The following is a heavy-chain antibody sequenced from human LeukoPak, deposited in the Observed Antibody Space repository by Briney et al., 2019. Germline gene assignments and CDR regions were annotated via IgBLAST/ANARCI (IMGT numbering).Heavy chain of an antibody. CDR1: GGPISSYY. Sequence: SSTLSFTCTGSGGPISSYYWSWIRQPPAKGLQWIWSVYYSGSTNYNPSLKSRVTISVDTSKNQFSLKLSSVTAADTAVYYCASVVFQGSGGIENYFDYWGRGTLVTVSS. V-gene: IGHV4-59*01. J-gene: IGHJ4*02. CDR3: ASVVFQGSGGIENYFDY. D-gene: IGHD2-15*01. CDR2: VYYSGST.